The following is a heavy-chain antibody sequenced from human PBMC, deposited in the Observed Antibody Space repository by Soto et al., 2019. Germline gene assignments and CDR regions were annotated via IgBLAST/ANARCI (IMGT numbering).Heavy chain of an antibody. CDR3: ERDIASSGYYPFDY. V-gene: IGHV3-21*01. CDR2: ISSSSNYI. CDR1: GFTFSSYS. D-gene: IGHD3-22*01. J-gene: IGHJ4*02. Sequence: GGSLRLSCAAFGFTFSSYSMNWVRQAPGKGLEWVSFISSSSNYIYYADSVKGRFTISRDNAKHSLYLQINSLRAEDTAVYYCERDIASSGYYPFDYWGQGTLVTVSS.